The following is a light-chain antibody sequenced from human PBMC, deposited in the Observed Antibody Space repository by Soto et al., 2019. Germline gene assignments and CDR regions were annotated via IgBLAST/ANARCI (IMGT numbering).Light chain of an antibody. CDR2: GVS. CDR3: QQYNNWPIT. CDR1: QSVSNN. V-gene: IGKV3-15*01. J-gene: IGKJ5*01. Sequence: EIVMTQSPATLSVSPGERATLSCRASQSVSNNFAWYQQKPGQVPRLLIYGVSTRATGIPARFSGSGSGTDSTLTISSLQSEDFAVYYCQQYNNWPITFGQGTRLEIK.